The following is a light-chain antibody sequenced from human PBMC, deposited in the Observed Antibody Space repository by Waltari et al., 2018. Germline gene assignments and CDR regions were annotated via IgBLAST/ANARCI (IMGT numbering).Light chain of an antibody. V-gene: IGKV1-33*01. CDR3: QQYNNLVLT. CDR1: QDIHKY. J-gene: IGKJ5*01. Sequence: DIQMTQSPSSLSASVGDRVTITCQASQDIHKYLNWYHQKPGKAPKLLISGASKLEMGVPSRFSGSGSGTDFTFTITSLQPEDIGTYYCQQYNNLVLTFGQGTRLESK. CDR2: GAS.